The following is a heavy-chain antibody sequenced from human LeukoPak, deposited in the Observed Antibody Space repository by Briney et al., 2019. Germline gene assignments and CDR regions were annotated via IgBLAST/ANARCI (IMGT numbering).Heavy chain of an antibody. CDR1: GFTFTSYA. D-gene: IGHD3-22*01. Sequence: GGFLRLSCAASGFTFTSYAMTWVRQAPGKGLEWVSSISGGGGSTYYPDSVRGRFTISRDNSKNTLYLQMNSLRAEDTAVYYCAKSSYYDSSGYYREYYFDYWGQGTLVTVSS. J-gene: IGHJ4*02. CDR3: AKSSYYDSSGYYREYYFDY. V-gene: IGHV3-23*01. CDR2: ISGGGGST.